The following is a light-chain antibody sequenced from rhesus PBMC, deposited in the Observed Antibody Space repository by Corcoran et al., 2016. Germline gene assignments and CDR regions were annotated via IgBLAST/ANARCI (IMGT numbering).Light chain of an antibody. J-gene: IGKJ1*01. Sequence: ETVVTQSPATLSLSPGERATLSCRASQSVGSYLAWYQQKHGQAPRLLIYGASSRATGIPDRFSGSGSGTDFTLTISSLEPEDVGVYYCQQSSNLWTFGQGTKVEIK. CDR3: QQSSNLWT. CDR1: QSVGSY. CDR2: GAS. V-gene: IGKV3-24*04.